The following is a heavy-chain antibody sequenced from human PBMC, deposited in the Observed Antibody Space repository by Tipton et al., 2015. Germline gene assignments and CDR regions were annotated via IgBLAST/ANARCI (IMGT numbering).Heavy chain of an antibody. CDR2: ISYTDGA. J-gene: IGHJ4*02. D-gene: IGHD3-9*01. CDR1: GGSVTSGSYY. Sequence: TLSLTCTVSGGSVTSGSYYWSWIRQPPGKGLEWIGYISYTDGAHYNPSLRSRVAMSMDTSKNQFSLKLSSVIAADTAVYYCACHDYDLLTRDYQTVDYWGQGTRVTVSS. CDR3: ACHDYDLLTRDYQTVDY. V-gene: IGHV4-61*01.